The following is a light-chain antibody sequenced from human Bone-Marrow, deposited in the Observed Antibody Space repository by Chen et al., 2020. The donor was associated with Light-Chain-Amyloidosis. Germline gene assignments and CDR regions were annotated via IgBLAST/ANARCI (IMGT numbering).Light chain of an antibody. J-gene: IGLJ2*01. CDR1: DLPTKY. CDR2: IDT. CDR3: QSADSSGTYEVI. V-gene: IGLV3-25*03. Sequence: SYELTQPPSVSVSPGQTARITCSGDDLPTKYAYWYQRKPGQAPVLVIHIDTERPSGISERFSGSSSGTTATLTISGVQAEDEADYHCQSADSSGTYEVIFGGGTKLTVL.